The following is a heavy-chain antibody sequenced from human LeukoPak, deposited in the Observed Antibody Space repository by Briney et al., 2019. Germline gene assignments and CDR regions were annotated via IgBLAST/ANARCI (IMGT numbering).Heavy chain of an antibody. CDR2: IRYDGSNK. CDR1: GFTFSSYG. J-gene: IGHJ5*02. Sequence: GGSLRLSCAASGFTFSSYGMHWVRQAPGKGLEWVAFIRYDGSNKYYADSVKGRFTISRDNSKNTLYLQMNSLRAEDTAVYYCAKDREDYSNVWFDPWGQGTLVTVSS. V-gene: IGHV3-30*02. D-gene: IGHD2-15*01. CDR3: AKDREDYSNVWFDP.